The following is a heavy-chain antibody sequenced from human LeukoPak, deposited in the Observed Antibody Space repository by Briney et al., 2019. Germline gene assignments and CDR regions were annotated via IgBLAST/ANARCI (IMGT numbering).Heavy chain of an antibody. J-gene: IGHJ4*02. CDR3: VSGYFEC. CDR2: ISGTRLTI. CDR1: GFTFSSYA. Sequence: GGSLRLSCAASGFTFSSYAMSWVRQAPGKGLEWVSHISGTRLTIHYADSAKGRFTISRDNAKSSLSLQMSSLRAEDTAVYYCVSGYFECWGQGTLVTVSA. V-gene: IGHV3-48*01.